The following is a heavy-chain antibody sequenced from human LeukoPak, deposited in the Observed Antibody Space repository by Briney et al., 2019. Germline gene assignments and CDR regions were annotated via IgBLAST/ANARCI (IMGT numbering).Heavy chain of an antibody. CDR1: GGSISSYY. V-gene: IGHV4-59*01. D-gene: IGHD2-2*01. CDR3: ARVSCSSTSCYPPDY. CDR2: IYYSGST. Sequence: SETLSLTCTVSGGSISSYYWSWIRQPPGKGLEWIGYIYYSGSTNYNPSLKSRVTISVDTSKNQFSLKLSSVTAADTPVYYCARVSCSSTSCYPPDYWGQGTLVTVSS. J-gene: IGHJ4*02.